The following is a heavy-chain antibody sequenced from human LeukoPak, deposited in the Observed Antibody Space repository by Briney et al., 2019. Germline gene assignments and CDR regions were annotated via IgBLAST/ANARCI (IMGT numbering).Heavy chain of an antibody. V-gene: IGHV3-30*18. D-gene: IGHD4-17*01. CDR2: ISYDGSNK. J-gene: IGHJ3*02. Sequence: GGSLRLSCAASGFTFSSYVMHWVRQAPGKGLEWVTVISYDGSNKYYADSVKGRFTISRDNSKNTLYLQMNSLRAEDTAVYYCAKGPTDVAFDIWGQGTMVTVSS. CDR3: AKGPTDVAFDI. CDR1: GFTFSSYV.